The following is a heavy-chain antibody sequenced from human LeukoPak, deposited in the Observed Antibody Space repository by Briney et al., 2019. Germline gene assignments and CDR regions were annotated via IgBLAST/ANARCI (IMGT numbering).Heavy chain of an antibody. Sequence: PSETLSLTCTVSGGSISSYYWSWIRQPAGKGLEWIGRIYGSGTTNYSPSLKSRVTISLDASENQFSLKLSSVTAADTAVYYCARGYSYTNFDYWGQGTLVTVSS. CDR1: GGSISSYY. V-gene: IGHV4-4*07. J-gene: IGHJ4*02. CDR2: IYGSGTT. CDR3: ARGYSYTNFDY. D-gene: IGHD5-18*01.